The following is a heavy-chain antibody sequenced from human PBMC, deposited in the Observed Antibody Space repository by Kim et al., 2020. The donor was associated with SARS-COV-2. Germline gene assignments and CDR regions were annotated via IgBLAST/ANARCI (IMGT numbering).Heavy chain of an antibody. CDR3: ARDSPIAAAGTPFDY. J-gene: IGHJ4*02. Sequence: PSLKSRVTISVDTSKNQFSLKLSSVTAADTAVYYCARDSPIAAAGTPFDYWGQGTLVTVSS. V-gene: IGHV4-39*07. D-gene: IGHD6-13*01.